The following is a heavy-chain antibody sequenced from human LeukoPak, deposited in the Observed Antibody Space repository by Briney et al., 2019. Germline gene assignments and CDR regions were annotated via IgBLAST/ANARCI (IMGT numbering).Heavy chain of an antibody. J-gene: IGHJ3*02. CDR1: GFTFSSYA. Sequence: PGRSLRLSCAASGFTFSSYAMHWVRQAPGKGLEWVAVISYDGSNKYYADSVKGRFTISRDNSKNTLYLQMNSLRAEDTAVYYCARDEGGSSGAFDIWGQGTMVTVSS. CDR2: ISYDGSNK. V-gene: IGHV3-30-3*01. CDR3: ARDEGGSSGAFDI. D-gene: IGHD1-26*01.